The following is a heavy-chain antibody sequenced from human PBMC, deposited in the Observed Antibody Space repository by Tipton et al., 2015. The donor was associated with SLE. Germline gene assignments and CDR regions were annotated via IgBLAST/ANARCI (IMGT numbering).Heavy chain of an antibody. CDR2: INHSGST. J-gene: IGHJ6*02. CDR1: GGSFSGYY. CDR3: ARFLVQGVYYKGLDV. D-gene: IGHD3-10*01. V-gene: IGHV4-34*01. Sequence: GLVKPSETLSLTCAVYGGSFSGYYWSWIRQPPGKGLEWIGEINHSGSTNYNPSLKSRATISVDTSKNQFSLRLTSVTAADTAVYYCARFLVQGVYYKGLDVWGQGTTVTVTS.